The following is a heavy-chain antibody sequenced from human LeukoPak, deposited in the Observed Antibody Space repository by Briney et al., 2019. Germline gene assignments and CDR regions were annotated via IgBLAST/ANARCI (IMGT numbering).Heavy chain of an antibody. CDR1: GYSISGGYY. Sequence: SETLSLTCAVSGYSISGGYYWGWIRQPPGKGLEWIGSIYHSGSTYYNPSLKSRVTISVDTSKNQFSLKLSSVTAADTAVYYCARQGITIFGVVIINYYYMDVWGKGTTVTVSS. CDR3: ARQGITIFGVVIINYYYMDV. CDR2: IYHSGST. V-gene: IGHV4-38-2*01. D-gene: IGHD3-3*01. J-gene: IGHJ6*03.